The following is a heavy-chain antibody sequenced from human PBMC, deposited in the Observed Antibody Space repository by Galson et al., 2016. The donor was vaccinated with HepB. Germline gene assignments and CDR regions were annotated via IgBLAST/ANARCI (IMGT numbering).Heavy chain of an antibody. Sequence: SVKVSCKASGYTFTGYYIHWVRQAPGQGLEWMGWVNPDSGGTNYAQEFQGRVSLTWDTSISTAYMELSRLRSDDTAVYYCARVIGYCSSTSCYAWGQGTLVTVSS. D-gene: IGHD2-2*01. CDR1: GYTFTGYY. CDR3: ARVIGYCSSTSCYA. V-gene: IGHV1-2*02. CDR2: VNPDSGGT. J-gene: IGHJ5*02.